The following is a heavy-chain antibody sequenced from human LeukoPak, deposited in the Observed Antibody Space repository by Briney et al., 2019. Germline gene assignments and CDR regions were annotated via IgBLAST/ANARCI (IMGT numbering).Heavy chain of an antibody. V-gene: IGHV3-74*01. Sequence: GGSLRLSCAASGFTFRSYWMPWVRHAPGKGLEWVLGMNSDGTNTRYADSVRGRFTISRDNAKNTVYLQMSSLRVEDTAVFYCARGSGNYYFDSWGLGTLVTVSS. CDR2: MNSDGTNT. D-gene: IGHD1-26*01. CDR3: ARGSGNYYFDS. CDR1: GFTFRSYW. J-gene: IGHJ4*02.